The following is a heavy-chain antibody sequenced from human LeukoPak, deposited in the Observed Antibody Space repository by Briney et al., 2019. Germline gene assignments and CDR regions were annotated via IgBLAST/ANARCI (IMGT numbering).Heavy chain of an antibody. CDR2: IYHSGST. CDR3: ARVPMGASYYYMDV. D-gene: IGHD1-26*01. V-gene: IGHV4-31*03. Sequence: SQTLSLTCTVSGRSITRGGYYWSWIRQHPGKGLEWIGYIYHSGSTYYSPSLKSRITISVGTSKNQFSLNLSSVTAADTAVYYCARVPMGASYYYMDVWGKGTTVTVSS. J-gene: IGHJ6*03. CDR1: GRSITRGGYY.